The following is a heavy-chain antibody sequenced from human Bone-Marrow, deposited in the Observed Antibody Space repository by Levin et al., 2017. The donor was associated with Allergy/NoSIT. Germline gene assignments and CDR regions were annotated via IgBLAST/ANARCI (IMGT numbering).Heavy chain of an antibody. D-gene: IGHD3-9*01. V-gene: IGHV3-15*01. J-gene: IGHJ4*02. CDR3: TSTYYDILTGPDY. Sequence: GESLKISCAASGFTFSNAWMSWVRQAPGKGLEWVGRIKSKTDGGTTDYAAPVKGRFTISRDDSKNTLYLQMNSLKTEDTAVYYCTSTYYDILTGPDYWGQGTLVTVSS. CDR1: GFTFSNAW. CDR2: IKSKTDGGTT.